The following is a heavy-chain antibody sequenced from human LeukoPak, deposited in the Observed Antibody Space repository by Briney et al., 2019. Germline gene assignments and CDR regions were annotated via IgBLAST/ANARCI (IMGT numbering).Heavy chain of an antibody. CDR2: IYYTGST. CDR1: GASISGSGYY. CDR3: VKSGGYGLIDY. J-gene: IGHJ4*02. D-gene: IGHD6-19*01. V-gene: IGHV4-39*01. Sequence: SETLSLTCAVSGASISGSGYYLGWLRQPPGKGLEWIGNIYYTGSTYYNASLQSRVTISIDMSKNQFSLRLSSVTAADTAMYYCVKSGGYGLIDYWGQGTLVTVSS.